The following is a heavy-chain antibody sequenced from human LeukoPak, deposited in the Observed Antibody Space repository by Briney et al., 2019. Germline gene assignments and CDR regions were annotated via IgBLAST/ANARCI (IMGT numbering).Heavy chain of an antibody. Sequence: GGSLRLSCAASGFTFSSYAMSWVRQAPGKGLEWVSAISGSGGSTYYADSEKGRFTISRDNSKNTLYLQMNSLRAEDTAVYYCAKDRLGYCSGGSCYYFDYWGQGTLVTVSS. J-gene: IGHJ4*02. D-gene: IGHD2-15*01. CDR2: ISGSGGST. CDR1: GFTFSSYA. V-gene: IGHV3-23*01. CDR3: AKDRLGYCSGGSCYYFDY.